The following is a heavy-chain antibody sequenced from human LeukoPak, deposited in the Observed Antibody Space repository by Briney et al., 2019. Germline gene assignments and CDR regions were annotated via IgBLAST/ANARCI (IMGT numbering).Heavy chain of an antibody. J-gene: IGHJ4*02. CDR1: GFTFSSYG. CDR3: ARDLAMASLGFDY. Sequence: SGGSLRLSCAASGFTFSSYGMHWVRQAPGKGLEWVSFIRYDGSNKYYADSVKGRFTISRDNSKNTLYLQMNSLRAEDTAVYYCARDLAMASLGFDYWGQGTLVTVSS. D-gene: IGHD5-18*01. CDR2: IRYDGSNK. V-gene: IGHV3-30*02.